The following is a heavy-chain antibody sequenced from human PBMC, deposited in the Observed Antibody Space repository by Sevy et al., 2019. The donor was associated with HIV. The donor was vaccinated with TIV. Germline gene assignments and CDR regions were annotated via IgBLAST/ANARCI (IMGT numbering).Heavy chain of an antibody. CDR1: GYTFTVYY. J-gene: IGHJ4*02. V-gene: IGHV1-2*02. CDR2: INPNSGGT. CDR3: ARGGLPIWFGELLLYYFDY. Sequence: ASVKVSCKASGYTFTVYYMHWVRQAPGQGLEWMGWINPNSGGTNYAQKFQGRVTMTRDTSISTAYMELSRLRSDDTAVYYCARGGLPIWFGELLLYYFDYWGQGTLVTVSS. D-gene: IGHD3-10*01.